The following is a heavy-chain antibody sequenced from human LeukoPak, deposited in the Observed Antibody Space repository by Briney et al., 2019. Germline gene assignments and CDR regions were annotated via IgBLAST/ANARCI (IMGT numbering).Heavy chain of an antibody. CDR2: IIPMFGIA. D-gene: IGHD6-19*01. V-gene: IGHV1-69*01. CDR3: ARDRPYTGGWRGFDY. CDR1: GGTFSRYA. Sequence: ASVKVSCKSSGGTFSRYAISWVRQAPGQGLEWMGGIIPMFGIANYAQKFQGRVTITADESTSTAYMELSSLRSEDTAVYYCARDRPYTGGWRGFDYWGQGTLVTVSS. J-gene: IGHJ4*02.